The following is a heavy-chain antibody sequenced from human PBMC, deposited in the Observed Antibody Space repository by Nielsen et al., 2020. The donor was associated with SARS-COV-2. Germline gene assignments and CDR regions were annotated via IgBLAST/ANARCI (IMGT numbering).Heavy chain of an antibody. CDR2: INHSGNT. CDR1: GGSFSGNY. J-gene: IGHJ4*02. V-gene: IGHV4-34*01. Sequence: SETLSLTCAVYGGSFSGNYWSWIRQPPGKGLEWIGEINHSGNTNYNPSLKSRVTISADTFKNQFSLKLSSVTAADTAVYYCARVSFRGSPTDYWGQGTLVTVSS. CDR3: ARVSFRGSPTDY. D-gene: IGHD3-16*01.